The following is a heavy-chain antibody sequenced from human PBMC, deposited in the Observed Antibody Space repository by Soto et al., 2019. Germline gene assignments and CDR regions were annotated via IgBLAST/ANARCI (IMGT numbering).Heavy chain of an antibody. CDR3: ARAGVVTVYYYYCMDL. CDR1: GFTFSSYG. V-gene: IGHV3-33*01. J-gene: IGHJ6*04. CDR2: IWYDGSNK. Sequence: QVQLVESGGGVVQPGRSLRLSCAASGFTFSSYGMHWVRQAPGKGLEWVAVIWYDGSNKYYADSVKGRFTISRDNSKNTLDLQMNSLSAEDTAVYYCARAGVVTVYYYYCMDLCGKGTTVTVSS. D-gene: IGHD2-15*01.